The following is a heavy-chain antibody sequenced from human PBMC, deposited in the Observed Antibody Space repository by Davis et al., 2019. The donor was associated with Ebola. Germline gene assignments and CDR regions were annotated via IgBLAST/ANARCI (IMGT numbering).Heavy chain of an antibody. V-gene: IGHV3-74*01. D-gene: IGHD3-22*01. J-gene: IGHJ3*02. CDR3: AREHGVVVTTGAFDI. CDR1: GFTFSSYW. Sequence: HTGGSLRLSCAASGFTFSSYWMHWVRQAPGKGLVWVSRINSDGSSTSYADFVKGRITISRDNAKNTLYLQMNSLRAEDTAVYYCAREHGVVVTTGAFDIWGQGTMVTVSS. CDR2: INSDGSST.